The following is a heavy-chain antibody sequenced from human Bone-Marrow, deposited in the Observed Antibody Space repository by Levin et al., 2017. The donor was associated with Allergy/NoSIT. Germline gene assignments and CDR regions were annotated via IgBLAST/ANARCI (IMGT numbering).Heavy chain of an antibody. CDR3: ARIGEWHANWFDP. CDR1: GFTFSTYW. J-gene: IGHJ5*02. V-gene: IGHV3-7*01. CDR2: IKQDGGEK. Sequence: PGGSLRLSCAASGFTFSTYWMSWVRQAPGKGLEWVANIKQDGGEKYYVDSVKGRFTISRDNAKNSLYLQMNSLRAEDTAVYYCARIGEWHANWFDPWGQGTLVTVSS. D-gene: IGHD3-10*01.